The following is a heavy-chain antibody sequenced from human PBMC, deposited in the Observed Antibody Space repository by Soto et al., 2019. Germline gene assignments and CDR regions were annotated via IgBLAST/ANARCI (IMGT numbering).Heavy chain of an antibody. CDR3: ATLNSFGSDY. J-gene: IGHJ4*02. D-gene: IGHD5-18*01. V-gene: IGHV3-74*03. CDR1: GFTFSNFL. Sequence: PGGSLRLSCAASGFTFSNFLMHWVRQAPGKGLVWVSRIYSDGSGPMYADSVKGRFTISRDNAKSTLYLQMNSLRAEDTAVYYCATLNSFGSDYWGRGPMVTVYS. CDR2: IYSDGSGP.